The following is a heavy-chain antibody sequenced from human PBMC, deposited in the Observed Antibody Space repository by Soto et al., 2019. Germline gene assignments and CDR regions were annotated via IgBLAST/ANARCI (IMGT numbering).Heavy chain of an antibody. J-gene: IGHJ5*02. CDR1: GGTFSSYA. CDR3: ERRAGTQGFDP. D-gene: IGHD1-7*01. CDR2: IIPIFGTA. V-gene: IGHV1-69*06. Sequence: SVKVSCKASGGTFSSYAISWVRQAPGQGLEWMGGIIPIFGTANYAQKFQGRVTITADKSTSTAYMELSSLRSEDTAVYYCERRAGTQGFDPCGHGTLVPVSS.